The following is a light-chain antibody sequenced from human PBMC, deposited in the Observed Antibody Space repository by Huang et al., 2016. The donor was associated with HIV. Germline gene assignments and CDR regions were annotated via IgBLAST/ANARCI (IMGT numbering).Light chain of an antibody. CDR3: HHRSGWPRT. J-gene: IGKJ2*01. V-gene: IGKV3-11*01. Sequence: EIVLTQSPATLSLSPVERVTLSCRASQSLNNYLGWYQQKPGQPPRLLIYDISNRATGIPARFSGGGSEADFTLTISSLEPEDFAVYYCHHRSGWPRTFGQGTKLEI. CDR1: QSLNNY. CDR2: DIS.